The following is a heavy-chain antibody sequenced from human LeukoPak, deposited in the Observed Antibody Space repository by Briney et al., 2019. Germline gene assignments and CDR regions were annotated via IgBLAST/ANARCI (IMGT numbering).Heavy chain of an antibody. D-gene: IGHD2-21*02. V-gene: IGHV1-2*02. CDR1: GYTFTGYY. CDR2: INPNSGGT. CDR3: ARSPLGYGDCYHFDY. J-gene: IGHJ4*02. Sequence: ASVKVSCKASGYTFTGYYMHWVRQAPGQGLEWMGWINPNSGGTNYAQKFQGRVTMTRDTSISTAYMELSRLRSDDTAVYYCARSPLGYGDCYHFDYWGQGTLVTVSS.